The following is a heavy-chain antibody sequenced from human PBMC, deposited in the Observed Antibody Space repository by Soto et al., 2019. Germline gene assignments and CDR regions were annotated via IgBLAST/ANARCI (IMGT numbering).Heavy chain of an antibody. CDR3: ARDRIHSGTYFDN. CDR2: IWYDASNI. V-gene: IGHV3-33*01. J-gene: IGHJ4*02. Sequence: QPGGSLRLSCAASGFSFSDYGMHWVRQAPGKGLEWVAVIWYDASNIYYADSVKGRFTISRDNSKNTLYLQMNSLRAEDTAEYYGARDRIHSGTYFDNWGRGTLVTVSS. CDR1: GFSFSDYG. D-gene: IGHD1-26*01.